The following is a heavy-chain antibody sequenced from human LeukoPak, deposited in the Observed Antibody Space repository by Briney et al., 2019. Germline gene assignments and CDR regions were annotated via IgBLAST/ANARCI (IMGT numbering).Heavy chain of an antibody. CDR1: GFTVSSNY. Sequence: GGSLRLSCAASGFTVSSNYMSWVRQAPGKGLEWVSVIYSGSSTYYADSVKGRFTISRDNAKNSLYLQMNSLRAEDTAVYYCARYVRGYSYGYYHYYMDVWGKGTTVTVSS. V-gene: IGHV3-53*01. CDR2: IYSGSST. J-gene: IGHJ6*03. D-gene: IGHD5-18*01. CDR3: ARYVRGYSYGYYHYYMDV.